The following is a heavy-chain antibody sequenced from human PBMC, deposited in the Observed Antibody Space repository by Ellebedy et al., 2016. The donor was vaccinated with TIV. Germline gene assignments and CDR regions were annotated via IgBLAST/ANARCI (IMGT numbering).Heavy chain of an antibody. CDR2: ISGSGGTT. V-gene: IGHV3-23*01. D-gene: IGHD2-15*01. Sequence: GESLKISCVVSGITFTSYPMHWVRQAPGRGLEWVSTISGSGGTTYYVDSMKGRFTISRDNSKNTLYLQMNSLRAEDTAVYYCARYCSGGSCLSTGCYYGMDVWGQGTTVTVSS. CDR1: GITFTSYP. J-gene: IGHJ6*02. CDR3: ARYCSGGSCLSTGCYYGMDV.